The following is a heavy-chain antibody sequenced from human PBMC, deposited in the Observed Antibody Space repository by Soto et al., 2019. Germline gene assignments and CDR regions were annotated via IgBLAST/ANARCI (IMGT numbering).Heavy chain of an antibody. CDR2: IYNSGST. J-gene: IGHJ4*02. CDR1: CGSVISGTYY. CDR3: ASGFAYYYDGSYYFDY. V-gene: IGHV4-61*01. Sequence: PSETLSLTCTFSCGSVISGTYYWSWIRQPPGRGLEWIGYIYNSGSTNYNPSLKSRVTILVDTSKNQFSLKLSSVTAADTAVYYCASGFAYYYDGSYYFDYWGQGTLVTVSS. D-gene: IGHD3-22*01.